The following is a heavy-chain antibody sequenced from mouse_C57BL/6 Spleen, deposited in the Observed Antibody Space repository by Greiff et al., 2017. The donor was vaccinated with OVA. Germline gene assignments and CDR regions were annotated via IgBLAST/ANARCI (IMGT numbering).Heavy chain of an antibody. CDR1: GFSLTSYG. J-gene: IGHJ2*01. Sequence: VQLKQSGPGLVQPSQSLSITCTVSGFSLTSYGVHWVRQSPGKGLEWLGVIWRGGSTDYNAAFISRLSISKDNSKSQVFFKMNSLQADDTAIYYCAREDGREGYFDYWGQGTTLTVSS. CDR3: AREDGREGYFDY. CDR2: IWRGGST. D-gene: IGHD1-1*02. V-gene: IGHV2-2*01.